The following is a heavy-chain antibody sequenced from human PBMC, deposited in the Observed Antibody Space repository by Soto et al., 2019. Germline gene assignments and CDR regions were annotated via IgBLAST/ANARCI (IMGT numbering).Heavy chain of an antibody. CDR2: SSYDGSNK. J-gene: IGHJ5*02. Sequence: QSGGSLTLSCAASGFTFSRYGMHWVRQAPGKGLGWGAISSYDGSNKYYADSVKGRFTISRDDSNNTLYLQMNSLRAEDTAVYYCAKDGEALYYYDTIGPKTWLDPWGLGALVTVSS. D-gene: IGHD3-22*01. V-gene: IGHV3-30*18. CDR1: GFTFSRYG. CDR3: AKDGEALYYYDTIGPKTWLDP.